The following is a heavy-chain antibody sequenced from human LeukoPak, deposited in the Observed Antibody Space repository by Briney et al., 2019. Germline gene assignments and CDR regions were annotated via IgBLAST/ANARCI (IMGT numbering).Heavy chain of an antibody. D-gene: IGHD6-13*01. CDR1: GFTFSSYG. CDR2: ISGSGGST. Sequence: GGSLRLSCAASGFTFSSYGMSWVRQAPGKGLEWVSAISGSGGSTYYADSVKGRFTISRDNSKNTLYLQMNTLRAEDTAVYYCARVQAASNWGFDYWGQGTLVTVSS. V-gene: IGHV3-23*01. CDR3: ARVQAASNWGFDY. J-gene: IGHJ4*02.